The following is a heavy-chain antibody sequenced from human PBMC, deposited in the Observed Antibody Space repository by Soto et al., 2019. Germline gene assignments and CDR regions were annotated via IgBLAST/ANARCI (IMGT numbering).Heavy chain of an antibody. Sequence: VQLQQWGAGLLKPSETLSLTCAVYGGSFSGYYWTWIRQPPGKGLEWIGEINHSGNTNYNPSLKSRVTISLDMSKNQFSLKLRSVTAADTAVYYCARGFHSSALFSRYTKFDNWGQGTLVTVSS. J-gene: IGHJ4*02. D-gene: IGHD6-6*01. CDR2: INHSGNT. CDR1: GGSFSGYY. CDR3: ARGFHSSALFSRYTKFDN. V-gene: IGHV4-34*01.